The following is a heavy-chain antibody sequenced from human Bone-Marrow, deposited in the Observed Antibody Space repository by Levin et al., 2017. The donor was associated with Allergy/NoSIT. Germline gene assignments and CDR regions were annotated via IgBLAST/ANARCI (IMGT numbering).Heavy chain of an antibody. Sequence: GGSLRLSCAASGFTFSSYAMSWVRQAPGKGLEWVSAISGSGGSTYYADSVKGRFTISRDNSKNTLYLQMNSLRAEDTAVYYCAKSSLYDYVWGSYRHLPFDYWGQGTLVTVSS. J-gene: IGHJ4*02. V-gene: IGHV3-23*01. CDR3: AKSSLYDYVWGSYRHLPFDY. D-gene: IGHD3-16*02. CDR2: ISGSGGST. CDR1: GFTFSSYA.